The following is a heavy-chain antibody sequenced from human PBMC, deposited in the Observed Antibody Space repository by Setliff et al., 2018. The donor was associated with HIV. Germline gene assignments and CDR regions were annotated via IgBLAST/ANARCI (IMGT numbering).Heavy chain of an antibody. Sequence: PSETLSLTCAVSGGSVSSPSYYWGWIRQPPGKGLEWIGSVYYSGITFKNPSLKSRVSISVDRSGNQFSLRLTSVTAADTAVYYCATCRHRPSNWFDPWGQGTVVTVS. J-gene: IGHJ5*02. CDR1: GGSVSSPSYY. V-gene: IGHV4-39*07. CDR3: ATCRHRPSNWFDP. CDR2: VYYSGIT.